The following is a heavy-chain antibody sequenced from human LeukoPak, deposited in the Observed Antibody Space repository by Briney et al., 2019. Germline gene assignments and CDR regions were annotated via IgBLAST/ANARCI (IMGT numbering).Heavy chain of an antibody. CDR3: ARVKYNWNDIFENWFDP. V-gene: IGHV1-8*01. D-gene: IGHD1-1*01. CDR2: MNYNSGNT. J-gene: IGHJ5*02. Sequence: ASVKVSCKASGYTFTSFDINWVRQATGQGLEWMGWMNYNSGNTGYAQKFQGRVIMTRNISISTAYMELSSLRSEDSAVYYCARVKYNWNDIFENWFDPWGQGTLVTVSS. CDR1: GYTFTSFD.